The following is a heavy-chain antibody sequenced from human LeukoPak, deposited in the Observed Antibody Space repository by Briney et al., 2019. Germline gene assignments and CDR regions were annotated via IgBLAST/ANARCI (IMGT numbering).Heavy chain of an antibody. J-gene: IGHJ4*02. CDR2: IKQDGSEK. Sequence: GGSLRLSCAASGFTFSTYWMSWVRQAPGKGLEWVANIKQDGSEKYYVDSVKGRFTISRDNAKNSLYLQMNGLRAEDTAVYYCARGWIQLWPFDNWGQGTLVTVSS. CDR1: GFTFSTYW. D-gene: IGHD5-18*01. V-gene: IGHV3-7*01. CDR3: ARGWIQLWPFDN.